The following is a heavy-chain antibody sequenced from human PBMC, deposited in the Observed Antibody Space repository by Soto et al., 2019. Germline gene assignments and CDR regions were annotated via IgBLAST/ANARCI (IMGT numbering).Heavy chain of an antibody. V-gene: IGHV3-23*01. CDR2: ISRYGDFT. D-gene: IGHD3-22*01. CDR3: AKDRYLDHDSSGYLFDN. J-gene: IGHJ4*02. CDR1: GFTFNIYA. Sequence: EVQLLESGGDLIQPGGSLRLSCAASGFTFNIYAMTWFRQAPGKGLEWVSAISRYGDFTYYADSVEGRFTISRDNSKNTLYLQMNRLRAEDTAVYYCAKDRYLDHDSSGYLFDNWGQGTLVTVSS.